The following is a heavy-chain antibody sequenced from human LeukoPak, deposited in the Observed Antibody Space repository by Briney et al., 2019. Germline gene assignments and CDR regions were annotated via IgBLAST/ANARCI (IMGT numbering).Heavy chain of an antibody. CDR3: ATYDSSGYYLDY. CDR1: GYTFTSYY. D-gene: IGHD3-22*01. Sequence: ASVKVSCKASGYTFTSYYRHWVRQAPGQGLEWMGIINPSGGSTSYAQKFQGRVTMTRDTSTSTVYMELSSLRSEDTAVYYCATYDSSGYYLDYWGQGTLVTASS. V-gene: IGHV1-46*01. CDR2: INPSGGST. J-gene: IGHJ4*02.